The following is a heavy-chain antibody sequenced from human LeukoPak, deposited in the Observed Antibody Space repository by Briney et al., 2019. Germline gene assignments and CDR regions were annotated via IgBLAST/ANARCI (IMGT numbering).Heavy chain of an antibody. CDR3: AREGEINYYDSSGYFPTNY. Sequence: ASVKVSCKASGYTFTSYYMHWVRQAPGQGLEWMGIINPSGGSTSYAQKFQGRVTMIRDTSKSTVYMELSSLRSEDTAVYYCAREGEINYYDSSGYFPTNYGGQGTLVTVSS. CDR2: INPSGGST. CDR1: GYTFTSYY. D-gene: IGHD3-22*01. J-gene: IGHJ4*02. V-gene: IGHV1-46*01.